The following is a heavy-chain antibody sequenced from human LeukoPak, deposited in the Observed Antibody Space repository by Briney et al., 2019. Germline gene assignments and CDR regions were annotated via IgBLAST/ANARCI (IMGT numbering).Heavy chain of an antibody. J-gene: IGHJ6*03. Sequence: ASVKVSCKASVYTFTRYFMNWVRPAPGQGLEWMGWINPNSGGTNYAQKFQGRVTMTRDTSISTAFMELSSLRSDDTAVYYCARGGLPIYYYYMDVWGKGTTVTVSS. V-gene: IGHV1-2*02. CDR1: VYTFTRYF. D-gene: IGHD5/OR15-5a*01. CDR3: ARGGLPIYYYYMDV. CDR2: INPNSGGT.